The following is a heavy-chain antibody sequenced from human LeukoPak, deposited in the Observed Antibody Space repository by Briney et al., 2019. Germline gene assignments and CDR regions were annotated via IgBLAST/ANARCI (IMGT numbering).Heavy chain of an antibody. J-gene: IGHJ4*02. D-gene: IGHD5-18*01. CDR3: ARERRVSYVDY. Sequence: SETLSLTCTVSGGSISSYYWSWIRQPPGKGLEWIGYIYYSGSTNYNPSLKSRVTVSVDTSKNQFSLKLSSVSAADTAVYYCARERRVSYVDYWGQGTLVTVSS. V-gene: IGHV4-59*12. CDR1: GGSISSYY. CDR2: IYYSGST.